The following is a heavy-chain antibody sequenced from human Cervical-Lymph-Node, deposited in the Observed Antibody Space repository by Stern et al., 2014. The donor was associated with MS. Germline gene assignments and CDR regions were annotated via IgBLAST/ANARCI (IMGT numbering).Heavy chain of an antibody. CDR1: GFTFDIYW. Sequence: EVQLVQSGGGLVQPGGSLRLSCAASGFTFDIYWMHWVRQTPGKGLVWVSRINSEGSVARYGDSVRGRFTISRDNAKNTLYLRMNSLRAEDTAVYYCAREKDYGMDVWGQGTTVTVSS. D-gene: IGHD2-15*01. J-gene: IGHJ6*02. CDR3: AREKDYGMDV. V-gene: IGHV3-74*01. CDR2: INSEGSVA.